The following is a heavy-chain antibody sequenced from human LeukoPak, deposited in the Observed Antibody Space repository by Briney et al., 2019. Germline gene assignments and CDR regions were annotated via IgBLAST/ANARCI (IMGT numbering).Heavy chain of an antibody. CDR1: GFTFSSYG. V-gene: IGHV3-33*01. D-gene: IGHD2-15*01. CDR2: IWYDGSNK. J-gene: IGHJ4*02. Sequence: GGSLRLSCAASGFTFSSYGMHWVRQTPGKGLEWVAVIWYDGSNKYYADSVKGRFTISRDNSKNTLYLQMNSLRAEDTAVYYCARDKSQYCSGGSCYSELDYWGQGTLVTVSS. CDR3: ARDKSQYCSGGSCYSELDY.